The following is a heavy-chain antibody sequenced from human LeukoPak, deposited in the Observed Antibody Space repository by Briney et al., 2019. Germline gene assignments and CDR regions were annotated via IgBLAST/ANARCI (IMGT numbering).Heavy chain of an antibody. V-gene: IGHV3-53*01. CDR1: GFTFDDYG. CDR3: ARLGSSGYYYDY. CDR2: IYSGGST. D-gene: IGHD3-22*01. Sequence: GGSLRLSCAASGFTFDDYGMSWVRQAPGKGLEWVSVIYSGGSTYYADSVKGRFTISRDNSKNTLYLQMNSLRAEDTAVYYCARLGSSGYYYDYWGQGTLVTVSS. J-gene: IGHJ4*02.